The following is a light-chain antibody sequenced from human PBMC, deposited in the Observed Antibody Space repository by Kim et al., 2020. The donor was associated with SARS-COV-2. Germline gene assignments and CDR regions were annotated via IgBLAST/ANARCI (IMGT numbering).Light chain of an antibody. V-gene: IGKV1-33*01. CDR1: QGINNY. CDR2: AAS. Sequence: DIQMTQSPSSLSASVGDRVTITCQASQGINNYLNWYQQKPGKAPNLLIYAASSLQTGVPSRFGGGGSGTDFSLTISGLQPEDVATYYCQKYNNLTPTCGGETTLEI. J-gene: IGKJ4*01. CDR3: QKYNNLTPT.